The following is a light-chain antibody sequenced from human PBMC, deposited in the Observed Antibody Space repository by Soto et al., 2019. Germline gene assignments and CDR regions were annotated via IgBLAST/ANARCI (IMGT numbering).Light chain of an antibody. J-gene: IGLJ1*01. CDR2: TDN. Sequence: QSVLTQPPSASGTPGQRVTISCSGSSSNIGINTVNWYQQVPGTAPKLLIYTDNQRPSGVPDRFSGSKSGTSASLAISGLQSEDEADYYCAAWDDSLNGRYVLGTGTKVTVL. CDR3: AAWDDSLNGRYV. V-gene: IGLV1-44*01. CDR1: SSNIGINT.